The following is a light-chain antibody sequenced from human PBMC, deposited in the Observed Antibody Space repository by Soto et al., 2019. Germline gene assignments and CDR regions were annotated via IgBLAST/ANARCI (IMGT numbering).Light chain of an antibody. CDR2: GAS. Sequence: EIVLTQCPGTLSLSPGERATLSCRASRSVSSRYLAWYQQKPGQAPRLLIYGASSRGTGIPDKFSGSRSGTDFTLTISSLEPEGLALYDCHQYVSSALTFGQGTKVEIK. V-gene: IGKV3-20*01. CDR1: RSVSSRY. J-gene: IGKJ1*01. CDR3: HQYVSSALT.